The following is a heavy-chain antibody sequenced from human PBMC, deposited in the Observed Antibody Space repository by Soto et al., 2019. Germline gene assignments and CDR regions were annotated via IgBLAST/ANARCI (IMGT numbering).Heavy chain of an antibody. D-gene: IGHD3-9*01. V-gene: IGHV4-39*01. CDR1: GGSISSSSYY. J-gene: IGHJ3*02. CDR2: IYYSGST. Sequence: PSETLSLTCTVSGGSISSSSYYWGWIRQPPGKGLEWIGSIYYSGSTYYNQSLKSRVTISVDTSKNQFSLKLSSVTAADTAVYYCARLKALGPRILRYFDWASSDPFDIWGQGTMVTVSS. CDR3: ARLKALGPRILRYFDWASSDPFDI.